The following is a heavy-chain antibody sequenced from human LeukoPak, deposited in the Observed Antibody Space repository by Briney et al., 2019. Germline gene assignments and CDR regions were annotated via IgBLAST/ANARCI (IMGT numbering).Heavy chain of an antibody. CDR2: ISYDGSNK. CDR3: ARGHRIYSTYYFDY. D-gene: IGHD6-13*01. J-gene: IGHJ4*02. V-gene: IGHV3-30-3*01. Sequence: TGGSLRLSCAASGFTLSFYAMHWVRQAPGRGLEWVAVISYDGSNKYYADSVKGRFTISRDNSQNTLYLQMNSLRAEDTAVYYCARGHRIYSTYYFDYWGQGALVTVSS. CDR1: GFTLSFYA.